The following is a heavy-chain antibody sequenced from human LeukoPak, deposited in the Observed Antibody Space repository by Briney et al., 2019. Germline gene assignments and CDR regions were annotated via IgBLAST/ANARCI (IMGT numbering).Heavy chain of an antibody. CDR1: GFTFSSYS. J-gene: IGHJ4*02. Sequence: GGSLRLSCAASGFTFSSYSMNWVRQAPGKGLEWVSYISTSSSTIYYVDSVKGRFTISRDNAKNSLHLQMNSLRAEDTAVYYCARGERGTPMPYWGQGTLVTVSS. CDR2: ISTSSSTI. CDR3: ARGERGTPMPY. D-gene: IGHD5-18*01. V-gene: IGHV3-48*04.